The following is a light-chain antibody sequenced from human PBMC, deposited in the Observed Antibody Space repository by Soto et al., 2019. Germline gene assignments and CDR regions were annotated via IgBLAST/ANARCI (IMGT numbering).Light chain of an antibody. CDR1: QGIRND. J-gene: IGKJ4*01. CDR2: VAS. CDR3: LQQHRYPLT. Sequence: DLQMTQSPSSLSASIGDRVTITCRASQGIRNDLGWYQQKPGKAPKRLIYVASSLHSGVPSRFSGSGFGTEFTLTISSLQPEDFATYYCLQQHRYPLTFGGGTKVEIK. V-gene: IGKV1-17*01.